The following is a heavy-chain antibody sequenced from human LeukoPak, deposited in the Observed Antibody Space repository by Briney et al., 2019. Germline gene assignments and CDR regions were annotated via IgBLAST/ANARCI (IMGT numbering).Heavy chain of an antibody. J-gene: IGHJ5*02. Sequence: ASVKVSCKASGYTFTSYGISWLRQAPGQGLEWMGGIIPVLGSPEYAQTFQGRLTIIADESINTTSMELSSLTSEDTAFYYCATSNYTTEDTNVRRLIWDDWFDPWGQGTLVTVSS. CDR2: IIPVLGSP. V-gene: IGHV1-69*13. D-gene: IGHD3-10*01. CDR3: ATSNYTTEDTNVRRLIWDDWFDP. CDR1: GYTFTSYG.